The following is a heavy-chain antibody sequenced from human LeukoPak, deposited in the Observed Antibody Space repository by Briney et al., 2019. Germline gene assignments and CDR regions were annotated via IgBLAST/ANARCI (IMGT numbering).Heavy chain of an antibody. J-gene: IGHJ4*02. CDR2: IKGVGSEK. CDR3: ARASHFDFWSGNENHFDY. D-gene: IGHD3-3*01. V-gene: IGHV3-7*01. Sequence: GGSLRLSCAASGFIFSSYWMNWVRQAPGKGLGWVASIKGVGSEKYYVDSAKGRFTISRDNAKRSLYLQVNSLRAEDSAIYYCARASHFDFWSGNENHFDYWGQGTLVTVSS. CDR1: GFIFSSYW.